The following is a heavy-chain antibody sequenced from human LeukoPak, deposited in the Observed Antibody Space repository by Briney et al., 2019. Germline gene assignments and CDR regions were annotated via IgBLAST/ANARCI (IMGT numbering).Heavy chain of an antibody. CDR3: AREGFVGPFDF. D-gene: IGHD1-26*01. Sequence: GASVKVSCKASGYTFTSYHMHWVRQAPGQGLEWIGIINPTGHSTNSAQNFQGRVTITTDTTTTTVYMELNRLKFEDTAVYYCAREGFVGPFDFWGQGTLVTVSS. CDR2: INPTGHST. V-gene: IGHV1-46*01. CDR1: GYTFTSYH. J-gene: IGHJ4*02.